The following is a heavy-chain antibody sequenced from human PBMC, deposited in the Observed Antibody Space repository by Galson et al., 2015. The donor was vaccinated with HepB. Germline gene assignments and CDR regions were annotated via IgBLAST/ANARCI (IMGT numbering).Heavy chain of an antibody. CDR1: GYTLTELS. Sequence: SCKVSGYTLTELSMHWVRQAPGKGLEWMGGFDPEDGETIYAQKFQGRVTMTEDTSTDTAYMELSSLRSEDTAVYYCATDSSREPEVRLYGMDVWGQGTTVTVSS. V-gene: IGHV1-24*01. CDR2: FDPEDGET. J-gene: IGHJ6*02. D-gene: IGHD1-14*01. CDR3: ATDSSREPEVRLYGMDV.